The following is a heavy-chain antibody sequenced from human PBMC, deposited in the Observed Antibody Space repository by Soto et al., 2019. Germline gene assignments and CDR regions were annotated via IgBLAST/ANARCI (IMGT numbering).Heavy chain of an antibody. CDR2: IYYSGST. V-gene: IGHV4-39*01. D-gene: IGHD3-10*01. Sequence: SETLSLTCTVSGGSISSSSYYWGWIRQPPGKGLEWIGSIYYSGSTYYNPSLKSRVTISVDTSKNQFSLKLSSVTAADTVVYYCARQSGGSGSYVYYGMDVWGQGTTVTVSS. CDR1: GGSISSSSYY. CDR3: ARQSGGSGSYVYYGMDV. J-gene: IGHJ6*02.